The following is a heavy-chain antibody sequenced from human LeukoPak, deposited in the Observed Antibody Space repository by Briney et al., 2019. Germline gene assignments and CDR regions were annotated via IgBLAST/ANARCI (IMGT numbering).Heavy chain of an antibody. Sequence: SETLSLTCAVYGGSFSGYYWSWIRQPPGKGLEWIGEINHSGSTNYNPSLKSRVTISVDTSKNQFSLRLSSVTAADTAVYYCATTVKQGDYHLDNWFDPWGQGTLVTVSS. J-gene: IGHJ5*02. CDR1: GGSFSGYY. D-gene: IGHD4-17*01. CDR3: ATTVKQGDYHLDNWFDP. V-gene: IGHV4-34*01. CDR2: INHSGST.